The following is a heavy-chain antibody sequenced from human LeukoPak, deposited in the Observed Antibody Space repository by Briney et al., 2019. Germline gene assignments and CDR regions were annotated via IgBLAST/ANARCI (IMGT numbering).Heavy chain of an antibody. Sequence: GGSLRLSCAASGFTFSSSSMNWVRQAPGKGLEWLSYISSSSTTIYYADSVKGRFTVSRDDARNSLYLQMNSLRAEDTAVYYCARDIVIVPAAPGYWGQGTLVTVSS. CDR2: ISSSSTTI. CDR1: GFTFSSSS. J-gene: IGHJ4*02. CDR3: ARDIVIVPAAPGY. V-gene: IGHV3-48*01. D-gene: IGHD2-2*01.